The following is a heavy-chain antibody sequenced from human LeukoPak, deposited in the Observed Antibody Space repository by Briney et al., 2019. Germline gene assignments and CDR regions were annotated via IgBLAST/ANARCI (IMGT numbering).Heavy chain of an antibody. Sequence: GGSLRLSCAASGFTVSSNYMSWVRQAPGKGLERVSVIYSGGSTYYADSVKGRFTISRDNSKNTLYLQMNSLRAEDTAVYYCAKDFGGYCSSTSCLRGPLDYWGQGTLVTVSS. J-gene: IGHJ4*02. D-gene: IGHD2-2*01. V-gene: IGHV3-53*05. CDR2: IYSGGST. CDR1: GFTVSSNY. CDR3: AKDFGGYCSSTSCLRGPLDY.